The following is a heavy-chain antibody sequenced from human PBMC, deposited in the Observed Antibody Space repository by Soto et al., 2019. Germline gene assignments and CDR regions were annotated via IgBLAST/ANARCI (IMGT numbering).Heavy chain of an antibody. CDR1: EFTFSSYA. D-gene: IGHD3-10*01. CDR3: SRVIRYYGSASYFDY. Sequence: PGGSLRLSCAASEFTFSSYAMHWVRQAPGKGLEWVAVISYDGSNKYYADSVKGRFTISRDNSKNTLYLQMNSLRAEDTAVYYCSRVIRYYGSASYFDYWGQGTLVTVSS. J-gene: IGHJ4*02. CDR2: ISYDGSNK. V-gene: IGHV3-30-3*01.